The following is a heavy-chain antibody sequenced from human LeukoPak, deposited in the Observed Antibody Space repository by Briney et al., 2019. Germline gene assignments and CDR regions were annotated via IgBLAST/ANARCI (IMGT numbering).Heavy chain of an antibody. V-gene: IGHV3-7*01. J-gene: IGHJ4*02. CDR1: GFTIRTYG. CDR3: ARNRGTSD. D-gene: IGHD1-1*01. Sequence: GRSLRLSCAVSGFTIRTYGITWVRQAAGKGREWVANIGEDESETNYVDSVKGRFTISRDNAKNSLYLQMNSLRAEDTAVYYCARNRGTSDWGQGTRVTVSS. CDR2: IGEDESET.